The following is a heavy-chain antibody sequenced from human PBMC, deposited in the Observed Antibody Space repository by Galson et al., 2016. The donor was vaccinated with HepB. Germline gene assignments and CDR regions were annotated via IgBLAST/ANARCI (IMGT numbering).Heavy chain of an antibody. D-gene: IGHD2-2*01. CDR2: INTNTGKS. V-gene: IGHV7-4-1*02. Sequence: SVKVSCKASGYTVTTYAMNWARQAPGQGLEWMGWINTNTGKSTYAQGFTGRFVFSLDTSVTTTYLQISGLKAEDTAVYYCARDMGYCSSTSCYVTAFDMWGQGTMITVSA. J-gene: IGHJ3*02. CDR3: ARDMGYCSSTSCYVTAFDM. CDR1: GYTVTTYA.